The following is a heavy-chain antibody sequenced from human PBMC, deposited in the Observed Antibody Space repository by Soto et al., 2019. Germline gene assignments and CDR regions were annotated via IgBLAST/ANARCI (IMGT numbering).Heavy chain of an antibody. CDR2: IYYSGNT. V-gene: IGHV4-59*13. Sequence: QVRLQESGPGLVKPSETLSLTCTVSGDSMSPFYWNWIRQSPGKGLEWIGYIYYSGNTNYNPSLKSRVAIAVDTSKNQFYLKLSSVTAADTAVYYCARGVYDYWSGYYAVSGLDVWGQGTTVTVSS. CDR1: GDSMSPFY. D-gene: IGHD3-3*01. J-gene: IGHJ6*02. CDR3: ARGVYDYWSGYYAVSGLDV.